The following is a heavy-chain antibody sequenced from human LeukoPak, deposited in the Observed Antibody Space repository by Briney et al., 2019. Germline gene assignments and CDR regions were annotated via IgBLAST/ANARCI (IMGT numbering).Heavy chain of an antibody. V-gene: IGHV3-7*01. Sequence: GGSLRLSCAASGSTFSSYWMSWVRQAPGKGLEWVANIKQDGSEKYYVDSVKGRFTISRDNAKNSLYLQMNSLRAEDTAVYYCASGYSSGWYVIDYWGQGTLVTVSS. D-gene: IGHD6-19*01. CDR1: GSTFSSYW. CDR2: IKQDGSEK. J-gene: IGHJ4*02. CDR3: ASGYSSGWYVIDY.